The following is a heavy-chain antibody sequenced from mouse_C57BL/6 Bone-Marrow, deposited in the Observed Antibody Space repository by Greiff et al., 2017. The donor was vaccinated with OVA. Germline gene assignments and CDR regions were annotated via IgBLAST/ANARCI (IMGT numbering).Heavy chain of an antibody. CDR3: ARYGSSPYYAMDY. J-gene: IGHJ4*01. CDR1: GFTFSDYG. V-gene: IGHV5-17*01. Sequence: EVKLVESGGGLVKPGGSLKLSCAASGFTFSDYGMHWVRQAPEKGLEWVAYISSGSSTIYYADTVKGRFTISRDNAKNTLFLQMTSLRSEDTAMYYCARYGSSPYYAMDYWGQGTSVTVSS. CDR2: ISSGSSTI. D-gene: IGHD1-1*01.